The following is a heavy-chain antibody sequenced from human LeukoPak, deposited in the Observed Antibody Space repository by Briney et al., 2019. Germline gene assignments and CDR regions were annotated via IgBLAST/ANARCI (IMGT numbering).Heavy chain of an antibody. D-gene: IGHD7-27*01. Sequence: GGSLRLSCAASGFTFSSYAMSWVRQAPGMGLEWVSTFSGSGGSTFYADSVKGRFTISRDNSKNTLYLQMNSLRAEDTAVYYCARDRQGWGFFDYWGQGTLVTVSS. CDR2: FSGSGGST. CDR1: GFTFSSYA. V-gene: IGHV3-23*01. J-gene: IGHJ4*02. CDR3: ARDRQGWGFFDY.